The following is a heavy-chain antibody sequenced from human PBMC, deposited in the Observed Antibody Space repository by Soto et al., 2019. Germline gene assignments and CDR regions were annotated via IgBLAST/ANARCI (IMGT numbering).Heavy chain of an antibody. CDR1: GGSISSSSYY. CDR2: ISYTGST. D-gene: IGHD6-19*01. J-gene: IGHJ5*02. Sequence: QLQLQESGPGLVKPSETLSLTCAVSGGSISSSSYYWGWIRQPPGKGLEWIGSISYTGSTHYNPSLKRRAAISVATSKTQSSLKLSSVPAADTAVYYWVRLCSSGWFIEGWFDPWGQGTLVTVSS. V-gene: IGHV4-39*01. CDR3: VRLCSSGWFIEGWFDP.